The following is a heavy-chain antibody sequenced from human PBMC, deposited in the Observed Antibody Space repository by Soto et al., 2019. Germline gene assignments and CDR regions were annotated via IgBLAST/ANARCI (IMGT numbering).Heavy chain of an antibody. J-gene: IGHJ4*02. CDR3: ARDRYCSGGSCYSEAFDY. D-gene: IGHD2-15*01. Sequence: SETLSLTCAVYGGSFSGYYWSWIRQPPGKGLEWIGEINHSGSTNYNPSLKSRVTISVDTSKNQFSLKLSSVTAADTAVYYCARDRYCSGGSCYSEAFDYWGQGTLVTVSS. CDR1: GGSFSGYY. CDR2: INHSGST. V-gene: IGHV4-34*01.